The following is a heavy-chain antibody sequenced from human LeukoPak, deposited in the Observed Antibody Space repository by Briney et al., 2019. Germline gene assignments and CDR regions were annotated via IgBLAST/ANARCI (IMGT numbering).Heavy chain of an antibody. CDR2: IKQDGSEK. CDR1: GFTFSNYW. D-gene: IGHD3-16*02. J-gene: IGHJ3*02. CDR3: ARRSLNAFDI. V-gene: IGHV3-7*05. Sequence: GGSLRLSCAASGFTFSNYWMSWVRQAPGKGLEWVANIKQDGSEKYYVDSVKGRFTISRDNAKNSLYLQMNSLRAEDTAVYYCARRSLNAFDIWGQGTMVTVSS.